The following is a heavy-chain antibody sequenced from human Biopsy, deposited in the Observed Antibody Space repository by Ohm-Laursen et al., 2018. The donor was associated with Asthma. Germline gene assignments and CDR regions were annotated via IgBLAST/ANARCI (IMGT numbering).Heavy chain of an antibody. CDR3: AKDPRIYGDNVAGMDV. V-gene: IGHV3-30-3*01. CDR2: ISYDGSSI. CDR1: RFTYE. J-gene: IGHJ6*02. Sequence: SLRLSCSASRFTYEMHWVRQAPGKGLEWVAVISYDGSSIYYADSVKGRFTISRDNSKNTLSLQMNSLTAEDTAVYYCAKDPRIYGDNVAGMDVWGQGTAVNVSS. D-gene: IGHD4-17*01.